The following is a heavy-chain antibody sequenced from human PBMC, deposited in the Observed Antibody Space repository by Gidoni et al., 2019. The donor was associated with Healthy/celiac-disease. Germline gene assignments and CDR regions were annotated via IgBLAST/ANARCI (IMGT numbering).Heavy chain of an antibody. J-gene: IGHJ3*02. CDR1: GFPFDDYA. CDR3: AKSPAGARDAFDI. CDR2: ISWNSGSI. Sequence: EVQLVESGGGLVQPGRSLRLSCAASGFPFDDYAMHWVRQAPGKGLEWVSGISWNSGSIGYADSVKGRFTISRDNAKNSLYLQMNSLRAEDTALYYCAKSPAGARDAFDIWGQGTMVTVSS. D-gene: IGHD1-26*01. V-gene: IGHV3-9*01.